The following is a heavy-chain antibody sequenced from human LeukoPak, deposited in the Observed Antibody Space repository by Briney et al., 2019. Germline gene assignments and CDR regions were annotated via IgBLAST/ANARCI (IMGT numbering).Heavy chain of an antibody. CDR2: IYYTGST. Sequence: SETLSCTCSVSGASISGGTYYWRGIPQPPGKVLEWIGSIYYTGSTYDNPSVKSRVTISVDTSKNQFSLKLSSVTAADTAVYYCARRGGSGRAFDYWGQGTLVTVSS. CDR3: ARRGGSGRAFDY. CDR1: GASISGGTYY. V-gene: IGHV4-39*01. J-gene: IGHJ4*02. D-gene: IGHD1-26*01.